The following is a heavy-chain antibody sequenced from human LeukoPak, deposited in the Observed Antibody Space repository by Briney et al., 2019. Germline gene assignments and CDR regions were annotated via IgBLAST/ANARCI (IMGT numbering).Heavy chain of an antibody. D-gene: IGHD3-16*01. CDR3: ARQPHVDPYLGNGMDV. CDR1: GGSISSYY. CDR2: IYYSGST. V-gene: IGHV4-59*01. Sequence: SETLSLTRTVSGGSISSYYWSWIRQPPGKGLGWIGYIYYSGSTNYNPSLKSRVTISVDTSKNQFSLKLSSVTAADTAVYYCARQPHVDPYLGNGMDVWGQGTTVTVSS. J-gene: IGHJ6*02.